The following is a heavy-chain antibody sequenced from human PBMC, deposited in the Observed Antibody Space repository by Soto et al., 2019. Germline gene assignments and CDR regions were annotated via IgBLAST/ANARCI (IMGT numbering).Heavy chain of an antibody. V-gene: IGHV5-10-1*01. CDR3: ARNGYRSSWYAGY. CDR2: IDPSDSYI. J-gene: IGHJ4*02. Sequence: GESLKISCKGSGYSFTSYWISWVRQMPGKGLEWMGTIDPSDSYINYSPSFQGHVTVSVDKSISTAYLQWSSLKASDTAIYYCARNGYRSSWYAGYWGQGTLVTVSS. D-gene: IGHD6-13*01. CDR1: GYSFTSYW.